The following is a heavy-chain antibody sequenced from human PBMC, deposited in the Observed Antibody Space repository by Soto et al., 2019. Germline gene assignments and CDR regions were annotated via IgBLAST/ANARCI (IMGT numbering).Heavy chain of an antibody. V-gene: IGHV1-46*01. CDR2: MTPSDGST. Sequence: ASVKVSCKASGYTFTSYGMHWVRQAPGQGLEWMGVMTPSDGSTNYAQSFQGRVTMTRDTSTRTVYVELSSLRSEDTAVYYCAKHCGGDCSNGFDIWGQGTKVTVSS. CDR1: GYTFTSYG. J-gene: IGHJ3*02. D-gene: IGHD2-21*02. CDR3: AKHCGGDCSNGFDI.